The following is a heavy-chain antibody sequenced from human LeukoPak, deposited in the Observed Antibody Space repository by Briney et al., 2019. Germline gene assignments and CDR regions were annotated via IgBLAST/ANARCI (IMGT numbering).Heavy chain of an antibody. CDR3: ARDPIGAVAGPGDY. CDR2: IYYSGIT. Sequence: SETLSLTCTVSGGSLSGYYWSWIRQPPGKGLEWIGYIYYSGITNYNPSLKSRVTISVDTSKNQFSLRLSSVTTADTAVYYRARDPIGAVAGPGDYWGQGTLVTVSS. D-gene: IGHD6-19*01. J-gene: IGHJ4*02. CDR1: GGSLSGYY. V-gene: IGHV4-59*01.